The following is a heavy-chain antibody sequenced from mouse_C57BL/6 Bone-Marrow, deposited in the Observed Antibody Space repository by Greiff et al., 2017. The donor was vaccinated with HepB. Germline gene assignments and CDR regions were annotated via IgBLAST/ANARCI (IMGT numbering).Heavy chain of an antibody. J-gene: IGHJ3*01. CDR3: AISNPGFAY. Sequence: QLQQSGPELVKPGASVKISCKASGYSFTGYYMNWVKQSPEKSLEWIGEINPSTGGTTYNQKFKAKATLTVDKSSSTAYMQLKSLTSEDSAVYYCAISNPGFAYWGQGTLVTVSA. V-gene: IGHV1-42*01. CDR2: INPSTGGT. D-gene: IGHD2-5*01. CDR1: GYSFTGYY.